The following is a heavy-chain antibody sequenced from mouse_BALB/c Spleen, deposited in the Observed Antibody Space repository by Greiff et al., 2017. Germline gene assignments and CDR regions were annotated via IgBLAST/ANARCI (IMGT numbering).Heavy chain of an antibody. CDR2: ISYSGST. CDR3: ARSAGYYGSSGWYFDV. Sequence: EVKLMESGPGLVKPSQSLSLTCTVTGYSITSDYAWNWIRQFPGNKLEWMGYISYSGSTSYNPSLKSRISITRDTSKNQFFLQLNSVTTEDTATYYCARSAGYYGSSGWYFDVWGAGTTVTVSS. D-gene: IGHD1-1*01. CDR1: GYSITSDYA. J-gene: IGHJ1*01. V-gene: IGHV3-2*02.